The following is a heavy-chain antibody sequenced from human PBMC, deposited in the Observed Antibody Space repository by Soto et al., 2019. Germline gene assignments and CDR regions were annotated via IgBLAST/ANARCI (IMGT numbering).Heavy chain of an antibody. CDR2: IIPIFGTA. V-gene: IGHV1-69*01. CDR3: ARADCIGGSCADYYYGMDV. CDR1: GGTFSSYA. D-gene: IGHD2-15*01. J-gene: IGHJ6*02. Sequence: QVQLVQSGAEVKKPGSSVKVSCKASGGTFSSYAISWVRQAPGQGLEWMGGIIPIFGTANYAQKFQGRVTITTDESTSTAYMELSSLRSEDTAVYYCARADCIGGSCADYYYGMDVWGQGTTVTVAS.